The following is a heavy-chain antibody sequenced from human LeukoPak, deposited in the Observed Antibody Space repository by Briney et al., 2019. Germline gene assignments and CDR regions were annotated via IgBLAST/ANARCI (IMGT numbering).Heavy chain of an antibody. Sequence: GGSLRLSCVASGFTFSNYVMSWVRQAPGEGLEWVANIKQDGSEKYYVDSVKGRFTISRDNAKNSLYLQMNSLRAEDTAVYYCARRRGYYDSSGYYSYWGQGTLVTVSS. CDR2: IKQDGSEK. V-gene: IGHV3-7*01. CDR3: ARRRGYYDSSGYYSY. D-gene: IGHD3-22*01. J-gene: IGHJ4*02. CDR1: GFTFSNYV.